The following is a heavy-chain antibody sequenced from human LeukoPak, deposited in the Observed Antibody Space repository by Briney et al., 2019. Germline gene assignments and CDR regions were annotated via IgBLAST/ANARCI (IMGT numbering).Heavy chain of an antibody. J-gene: IGHJ4*02. V-gene: IGHV3-30*02. CDR1: GFTFSSYG. CDR3: AKDSLGLFYGSGSYFDY. CDR2: IRYDGSNK. Sequence: GGSLRLSCAASGFTFSSYGMHWVRQAPGKGLEWVAFIRYDGSNKYYADSVKGRFTISRDNSKNTLYLQMNSLRAEDTAVYYCAKDSLGLFYGSGSYFDYWGQGTLVIVSS. D-gene: IGHD3-10*01.